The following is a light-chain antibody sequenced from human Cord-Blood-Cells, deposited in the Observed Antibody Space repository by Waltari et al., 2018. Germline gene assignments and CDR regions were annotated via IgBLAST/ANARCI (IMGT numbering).Light chain of an antibody. CDR2: KDS. CDR3: QSADSSGTHWV. Sequence: SYELTQPHSVSVSPGQTARITCSGDALPKQYAYWYQQKPGQAPVLVIYKDSERPSGIPERFSGSSSGTTVTLTISGVQAEDEADYYCQSADSSGTHWVFGGGTKLTVL. J-gene: IGLJ3*02. V-gene: IGLV3-25*03. CDR1: ALPKQY.